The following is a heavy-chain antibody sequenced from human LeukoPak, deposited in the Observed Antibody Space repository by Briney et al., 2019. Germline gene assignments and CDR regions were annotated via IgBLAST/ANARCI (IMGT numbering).Heavy chain of an antibody. D-gene: IGHD6-19*01. CDR3: AKDGLRMWLGGWFDP. Sequence: PGTSLRLSCAASGFSFSSYPMSWVRQAPGKGLEWVSSISGRGGNTYSADSVKGRFTISRDNSKNTLYLQMNSLRAEDTAVYYCAKDGLRMWLGGWFDPWGQGTLVTVSS. CDR2: ISGRGGNT. CDR1: GFSFSSYP. J-gene: IGHJ5*02. V-gene: IGHV3-23*01.